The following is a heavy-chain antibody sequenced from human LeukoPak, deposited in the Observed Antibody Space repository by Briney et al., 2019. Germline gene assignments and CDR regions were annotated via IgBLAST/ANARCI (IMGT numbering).Heavy chain of an antibody. D-gene: IGHD5-12*01. V-gene: IGHV3-23*01. J-gene: IGHJ4*02. CDR3: AKGAYDYIEMGYFDS. CDR1: GITFSNFA. Sequence: GGSLRLSCAASGITFSNFAMSWVRQAPGKGLEWVSLIIGSSGDTFYADSVKGRFTISRDNSKNRLYLQMNSLRAEDTALYYCAKGAYDYIEMGYFDSWGQGTLATVSS. CDR2: IIGSSGDT.